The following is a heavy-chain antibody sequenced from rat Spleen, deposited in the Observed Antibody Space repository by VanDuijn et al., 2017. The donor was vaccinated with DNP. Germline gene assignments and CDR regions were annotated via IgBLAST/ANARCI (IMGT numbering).Heavy chain of an antibody. D-gene: IGHD1-4*01. J-gene: IGHJ4*01. CDR1: GFTFSNYY. CDR3: ASPGA. V-gene: IGHV5-25*01. Sequence: EVQLVESGGGLVQPGRSMKLSCAASGFTFSNYYMAWVRQAPTKGLEWVASISPSGANIYYRDSVRGRFTISRDNAKNTLYLQMNNLKEEDTAIYYCASPGAWGQGTSVTVSS. CDR2: ISPSGANI.